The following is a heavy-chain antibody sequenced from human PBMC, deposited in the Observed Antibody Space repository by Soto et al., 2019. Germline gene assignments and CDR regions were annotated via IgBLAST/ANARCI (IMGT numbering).Heavy chain of an antibody. V-gene: IGHV4-59*01. J-gene: IGHJ3*02. D-gene: IGHD5-12*01. CDR3: ARDTSRDGYNYAFDI. Sequence: SETLSLTCTVSGGSISSYYWSWIRPPPGKGLEWIGYIYYSGSTNYNPSLKSRVTISVDTSKNQFSLKLSSVTAADTAVYYCARDTSRDGYNYAFDIWGQGTMVTVSS. CDR1: GGSISSYY. CDR2: IYYSGST.